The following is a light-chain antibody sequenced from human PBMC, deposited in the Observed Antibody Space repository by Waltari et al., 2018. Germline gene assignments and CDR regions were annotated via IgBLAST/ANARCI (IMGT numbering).Light chain of an antibody. Sequence: QSVLTQPPSVSASPGETVTISCPGSSSNIGRNYVSWYQQVPGTAPKLLIYDNNKRPSGIPDRFSGATSGTSATLGITGLQTGDEADYYCGTWDRTLTASHVIFGGGTRVTVL. CDR3: GTWDRTLTASHVI. CDR2: DNN. CDR1: SSNIGRNY. V-gene: IGLV1-51*01. J-gene: IGLJ2*01.